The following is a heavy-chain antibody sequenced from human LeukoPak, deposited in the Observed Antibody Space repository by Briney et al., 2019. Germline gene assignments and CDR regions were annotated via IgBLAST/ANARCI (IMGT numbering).Heavy chain of an antibody. CDR2: INPNSGGT. CDR3: ARVGYSSGWYQEYYYYGMDV. V-gene: IGHV1-2*02. Sequence: ASVKVSCKASGYTFTGYYMHWVRQAPGQGLEWMRWINPNSGGTSYAQKFQGRVTMTRDTSISTAYMELSRLRSDDTAVYYCARVGYSSGWYQEYYYYGMDVWGQGTTVTVSS. D-gene: IGHD6-19*01. J-gene: IGHJ6*02. CDR1: GYTFTGYY.